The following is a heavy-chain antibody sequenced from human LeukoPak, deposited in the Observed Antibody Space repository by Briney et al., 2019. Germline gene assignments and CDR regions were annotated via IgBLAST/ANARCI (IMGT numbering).Heavy chain of an antibody. CDR2: ISGSGGST. J-gene: IGHJ3*02. CDR1: GFTFSSYA. D-gene: IGHD3-22*01. CDR3: AKTLSYYYDSSGYGASDI. Sequence: GGSLRLSCAASGFTFSSYAMSWVRQAPGKGLEWVSAISGSGGSTYYADSVKGRFTISRDNSKNTLYLQMNSLRAEDTAVYYCAKTLSYYYDSSGYGASDIWGQGTMVTVSS. V-gene: IGHV3-23*01.